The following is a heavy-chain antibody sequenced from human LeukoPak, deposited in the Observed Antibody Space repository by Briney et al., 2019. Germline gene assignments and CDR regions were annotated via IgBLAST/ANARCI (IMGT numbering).Heavy chain of an antibody. D-gene: IGHD2-15*01. V-gene: IGHV4-61*02. CDR1: GDSISSGSYY. CDR3: ARVGCSGGSCYWSVGNYFDY. CDR2: IYTSGST. J-gene: IGHJ4*02. Sequence: SETLSLTCSVSGDSISSGSYYWSWIRQPAGKGLEWIGRIYTSGSTNYNPSLKSRVTISVDTSKNQFSLKLSSVTAADTAVYYCARVGCSGGSCYWSVGNYFDYWGQGTLVTVSS.